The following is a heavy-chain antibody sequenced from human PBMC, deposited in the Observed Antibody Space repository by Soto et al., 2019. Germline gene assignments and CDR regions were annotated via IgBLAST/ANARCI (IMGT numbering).Heavy chain of an antibody. J-gene: IGHJ4*02. Sequence: GGSLRLSCEASGFTFKESAMNWVRQAPGKGLEWVASISDTGASTWYAESVRGRLSISRDNSKNTLYLQMNISKTEDTALYYCTPEMEVTWLPLPFLDSWGQGTLVTVSS. CDR2: ISDTGAST. CDR3: TPEMEVTWLPLPFLDS. D-gene: IGHD2-21*02. V-gene: IGHV3-23*01. CDR1: GFTFKESA.